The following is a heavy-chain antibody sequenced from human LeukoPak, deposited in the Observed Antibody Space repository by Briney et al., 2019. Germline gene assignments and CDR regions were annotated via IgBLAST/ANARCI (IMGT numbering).Heavy chain of an antibody. V-gene: IGHV3-21*01. J-gene: IGHJ4*02. Sequence: GGSLRLSCAASGFTFSSYSMNWVRQAPGKGLEWVSSISSSSSYIYYADSVKGRFTISRDNAKNSLYLQMNSLRAEDTAVYYCARGDPLWCGELGFDYWGQGTLVTVSS. CDR1: GFTFSSYS. CDR3: ARGDPLWCGELGFDY. D-gene: IGHD3-10*01. CDR2: ISSSSSYI.